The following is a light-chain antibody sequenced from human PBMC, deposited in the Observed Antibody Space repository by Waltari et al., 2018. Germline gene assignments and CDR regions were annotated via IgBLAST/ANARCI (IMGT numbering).Light chain of an antibody. CDR2: KVS. CDR1: QSLVHSDGNTY. CDR3: MQGTHWPPWT. Sequence: DVVMTQSPLSLPVTLGQPASISCRSSQSLVHSDGNTYLSWFQQRPDQSPRRLIYKVSNRDAGVPDRCSGSGSGTDFTLKISRVEAEDVGVYYCMQGTHWPPWTFGQGTKVEIQ. J-gene: IGKJ1*01. V-gene: IGKV2-30*02.